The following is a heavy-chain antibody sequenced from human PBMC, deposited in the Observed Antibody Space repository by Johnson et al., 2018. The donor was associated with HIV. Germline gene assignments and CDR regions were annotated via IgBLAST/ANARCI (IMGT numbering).Heavy chain of an antibody. CDR1: GFTFSSYV. D-gene: IGHD3-22*01. V-gene: IGHV3-30*03. Sequence: QVQLVESGGGVVQPGRSLRLSCAASGFTFSSYVMYWVRQAPGKGLEWVAVISNDGTDKYYADSVKGRFTISRDNSKNTLYLQVNSLRAEDTAVYYCARDGHYYDSSGYYYLGAFDIWGQGTMVTVSS. J-gene: IGHJ3*02. CDR2: ISNDGTDK. CDR3: ARDGHYYDSSGYYYLGAFDI.